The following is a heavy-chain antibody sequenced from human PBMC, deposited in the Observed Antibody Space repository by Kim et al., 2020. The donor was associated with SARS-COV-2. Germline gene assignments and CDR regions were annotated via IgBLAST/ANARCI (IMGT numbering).Heavy chain of an antibody. J-gene: IGHJ6*02. CDR2: IYYSGST. Sequence: SETLSLTCTVSGGSISSYYWSWIRQPPGKGLEWIGYIYYSGSTNYNPSLKSRVTISVDTSKNQFSLKLSSVTAADTAVYYCARGEGSRISYYYYGMDVWGQGTTVTVSS. CDR1: GGSISSYY. V-gene: IGHV4-59*13. D-gene: IGHD3-3*01. CDR3: ARGEGSRISYYYYGMDV.